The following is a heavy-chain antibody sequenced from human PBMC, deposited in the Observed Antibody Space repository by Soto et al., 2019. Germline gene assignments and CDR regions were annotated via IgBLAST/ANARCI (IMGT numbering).Heavy chain of an antibody. CDR3: ARDSTILEAYYDIFSPHAFDI. Sequence: PGGSLRLSCAAPGFTFSDYYMSWIRQAPGKGLEWVSYISSSGSTIYYADSVKGRFTISRDNAKNSLYLQMNSLRAADTAVYYCARDSTILEAYYDIFSPHAFDIWGQGTMVTVSS. CDR1: GFTFSDYY. V-gene: IGHV3-11*01. CDR2: ISSSGSTI. D-gene: IGHD3-9*01. J-gene: IGHJ3*02.